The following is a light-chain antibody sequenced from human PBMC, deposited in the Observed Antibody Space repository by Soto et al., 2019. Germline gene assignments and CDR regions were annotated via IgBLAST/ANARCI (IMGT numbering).Light chain of an antibody. CDR3: QHHNNWFSWT. Sequence: EIVLTQSPATLSLSPGERATLSCRASQSVSNYLAWYQQRPGQAPRLLIYDTSSRATGIPARFRGSGSGTDFTLTIRSLEPEDFAVYYCQHHNNWFSWTFGQGTKV. CDR1: QSVSNY. CDR2: DTS. V-gene: IGKV3-11*01. J-gene: IGKJ1*01.